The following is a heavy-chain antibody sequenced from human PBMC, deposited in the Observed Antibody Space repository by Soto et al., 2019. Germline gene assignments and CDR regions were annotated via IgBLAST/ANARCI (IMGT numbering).Heavy chain of an antibody. Sequence: PGGSLRLSCAASGFTSSNYAMSWVRQAPGKGLEWVSTISGNGGSTYYADSVKGRFTISRDNSKNMLFLQINSLRDDDSAVYYCAKRPASIITFDYWGQGTPVTVSS. CDR3: AKRPASIITFDY. CDR2: ISGNGGST. V-gene: IGHV3-23*01. CDR1: GFTSSNYA. D-gene: IGHD2-2*01. J-gene: IGHJ4*02.